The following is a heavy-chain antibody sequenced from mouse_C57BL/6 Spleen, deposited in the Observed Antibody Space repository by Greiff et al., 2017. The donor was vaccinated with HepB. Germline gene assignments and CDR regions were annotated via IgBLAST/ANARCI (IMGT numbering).Heavy chain of an antibody. Sequence: EVKLMESGGGLVQPGGSLKLSCAASGFTFSDYYMYWVRQTPEKRLEWVAYISNGGGSTYYPDTVKGRFTISRDNAKNTLYLQMSRLKSEDTAMYYCARHGYGSSYVDAMDYWGQGTSVTVSS. J-gene: IGHJ4*01. CDR2: ISNGGGST. D-gene: IGHD1-1*01. CDR3: ARHGYGSSYVDAMDY. V-gene: IGHV5-12*01. CDR1: GFTFSDYY.